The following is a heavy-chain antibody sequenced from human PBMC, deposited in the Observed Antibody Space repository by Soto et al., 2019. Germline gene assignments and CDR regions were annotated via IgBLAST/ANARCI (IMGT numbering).Heavy chain of an antibody. J-gene: IGHJ5*02. CDR3: ARMLSYRSSSWYWFDP. V-gene: IGHV1-18*01. CDR2: ISAYNGNT. Sequence: GASVKVSCKASGYTFTSYGSSWVRQAPGQGLEWMGWISAYNGNTNYAQKLQGRVTMTTDTSTSTAYMELRSLRSDDTAVYYCARMLSYRSSSWYWFDPWGQGTLVTVSS. D-gene: IGHD6-13*01. CDR1: GYTFTSYG.